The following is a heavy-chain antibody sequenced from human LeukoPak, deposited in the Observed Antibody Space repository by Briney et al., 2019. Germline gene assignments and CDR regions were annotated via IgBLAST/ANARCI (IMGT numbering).Heavy chain of an antibody. CDR3: ARLGVRALYSDY. V-gene: IGHV4-39*01. J-gene: IGHJ4*02. CDR1: GGSISSSSYY. Sequence: SETLSLTCSVSGGSISSSSYYWGWIRQPPGKGLEWIGNIFYSGSTYYNPSLKSRVTISVDTSKNQFSLKLSSVTAADTAVYYCARLGVRALYSDYWGQGTLVTVSS. D-gene: IGHD3-3*01. CDR2: IFYSGST.